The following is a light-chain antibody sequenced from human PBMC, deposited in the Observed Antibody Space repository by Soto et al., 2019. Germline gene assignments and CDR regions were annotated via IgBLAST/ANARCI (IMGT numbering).Light chain of an antibody. CDR1: SSDVGGYNS. V-gene: IGLV2-8*01. J-gene: IGLJ3*02. Sequence: QSVLTQPPSASGSPGQSVTISCTGTSSDVGGYNSVSWYQQHPGKAPKVMIFEVNQRPSGVPDRFSGSKSGNTASLTVSDLQAEDEADYYCSSSAGSNNVLFGGGTQLTVL. CDR2: EVN. CDR3: SSSAGSNNVL.